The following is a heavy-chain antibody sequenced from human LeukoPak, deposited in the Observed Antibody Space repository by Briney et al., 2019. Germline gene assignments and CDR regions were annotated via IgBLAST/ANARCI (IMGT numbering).Heavy chain of an antibody. D-gene: IGHD6-19*01. CDR3: ARGGLAVAGSYFDY. J-gene: IGHJ4*02. CDR2: INPNSGGT. V-gene: IGHV1-2*02. Sequence: ASVKVSCKASGGTFTGYYMHWVRQAPGQGLEWMGWINPNSGGTNYAQKFQGRVTITRNTSISTAYMELSSLRSEDTAVYYCARGGLAVAGSYFDYWGQGTLVTVSS. CDR1: GGTFTGYY.